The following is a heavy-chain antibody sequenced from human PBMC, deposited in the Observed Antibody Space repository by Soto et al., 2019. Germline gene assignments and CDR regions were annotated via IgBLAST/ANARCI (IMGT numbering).Heavy chain of an antibody. CDR1: GYTFTSYG. Sequence: ASVKVSCKASGYTFTSYGISWVRQAPGQGLEWMGWISAYNGNTNYAQKLQGRVTMTTDTSTSTAYMELRRLRSDDTAVYYCARDRANIVVVPAAIHDLNYCYGMDVWGQGTTVTVSS. CDR3: ARDRANIVVVPAAIHDLNYCYGMDV. J-gene: IGHJ6*02. D-gene: IGHD2-2*01. V-gene: IGHV1-18*01. CDR2: ISAYNGNT.